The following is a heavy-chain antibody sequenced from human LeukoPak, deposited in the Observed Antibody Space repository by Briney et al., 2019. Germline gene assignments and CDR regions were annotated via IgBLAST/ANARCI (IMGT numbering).Heavy chain of an antibody. J-gene: IGHJ5*02. D-gene: IGHD5-12*01. CDR1: GGSISSYY. CDR3: ARGVFFGYEKNNWFDP. V-gene: IGHV4-59*08. Sequence: SETLSLTCTVSGGSISSYYWSWIRQPPGKGLEWIGYIYYSGSTNYNPSLKSRVTISVDTSKNQFSLKLSSVTAADTAVYYCARGVFFGYEKNNWFDPWGQGTLVTVSS. CDR2: IYYSGST.